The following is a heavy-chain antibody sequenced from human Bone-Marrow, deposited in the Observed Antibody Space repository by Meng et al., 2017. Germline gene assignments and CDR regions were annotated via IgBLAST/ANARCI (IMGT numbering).Heavy chain of an antibody. CDR3: ARDNTMIGSFDY. D-gene: IGHD3-22*01. J-gene: IGHJ4*02. CDR2: INHSGST. CDR1: GWSFSCYY. V-gene: IGHV4-34*01. Sequence: QVQLLHGGAGLFKPSETLSLTCTVYGWSFSCYYWSWIRQPPGKGLEWIGEINHSGSTNYNPSLKSRVTISVDTSKNQFSLKLSSVTAADTAVYYCARDNTMIGSFDYWGQGTLVTVSS.